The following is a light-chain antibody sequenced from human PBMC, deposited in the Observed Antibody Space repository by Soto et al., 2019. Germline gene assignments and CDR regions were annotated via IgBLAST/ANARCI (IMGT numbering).Light chain of an antibody. V-gene: IGLV2-23*01. CDR2: EGD. CDR1: SSEVGTYYL. CDR3: CSYAGSSAL. Sequence: QSALTQPASVSGSPGQSITISYTGGSSEVGTYYLVSWYQQHPGKAPKLMIYEGDKRPSGVSNRFSGSNSGNTASLTISGLQAEDEADYYCCSYAGSSALFGGGTKVTVL. J-gene: IGLJ2*01.